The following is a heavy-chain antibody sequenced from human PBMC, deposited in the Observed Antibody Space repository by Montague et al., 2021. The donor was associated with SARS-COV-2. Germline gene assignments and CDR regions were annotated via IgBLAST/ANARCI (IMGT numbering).Heavy chain of an antibody. CDR3: ARRITIYAFDI. V-gene: IGHV2-5*02. Sequence: PALVKPTQTLTPTCTFSGFSLSTSGVGVGWIRQPPGKALEWPALXYWDDDKRYSPSLKSRLTITKDTSKNQVVLTMTNMDPVDTATYYCARRITIYAFDIWGQGTMVTVSS. CDR2: XYWDDDK. J-gene: IGHJ3*02. CDR1: GFSLSTSGVG. D-gene: IGHD3-3*01.